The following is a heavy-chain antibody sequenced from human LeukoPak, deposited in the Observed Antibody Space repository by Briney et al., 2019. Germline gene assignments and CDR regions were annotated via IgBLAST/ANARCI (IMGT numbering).Heavy chain of an antibody. CDR2: IGTRSNPI. D-gene: IGHD1-26*01. Sequence: PGGSLRPSCVATGFSFSYFYMSWSRQAPGMGLEWISYIGTRSNPIYYADSVKGRFTISMDDAKNSLYLQMNSLRDEDTAVYFCAKESRGSGRDFDYWGQGILVTVSS. CDR1: GFSFSYFY. V-gene: IGHV3-11*01. J-gene: IGHJ4*02. CDR3: AKESRGSGRDFDY.